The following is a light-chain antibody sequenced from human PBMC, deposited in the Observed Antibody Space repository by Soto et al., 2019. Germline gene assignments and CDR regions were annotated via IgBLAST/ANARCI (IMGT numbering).Light chain of an antibody. J-gene: IGKJ1*01. CDR3: QQYHSYYPWT. CDR1: QSIGRF. CDR2: DAS. Sequence: DIQLTQSPYTLSASVGERVTITWLASQSIGRFLAWYQHQPGKAPKLLIYDASSLESGVPSRFSGSGSGTDFSLTITSLQPDDSATYYCQQYHSYYPWTFGQGTKVDI. V-gene: IGKV1-5*01.